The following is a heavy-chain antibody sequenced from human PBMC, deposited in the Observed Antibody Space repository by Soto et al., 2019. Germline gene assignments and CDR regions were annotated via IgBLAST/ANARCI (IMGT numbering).Heavy chain of an antibody. V-gene: IGHV4-30-4*01. CDR3: ARVYTGITHGWFDP. CDR2: IYYSGST. J-gene: IGHJ5*02. D-gene: IGHD3-10*01. Sequence: SETLSLTCTVSGGSISSGDYYWSWIRQPPGKGLEWIGYIYYSGSTYYNPSLKSRVTISVDTSKNQFSLKLSSVTAADTAVYYCARVYTGITHGWFDPWGQGTLVTVSS. CDR1: GGSISSGDYY.